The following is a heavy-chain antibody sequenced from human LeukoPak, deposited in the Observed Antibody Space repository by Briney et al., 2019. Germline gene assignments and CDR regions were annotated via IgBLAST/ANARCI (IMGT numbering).Heavy chain of an antibody. CDR1: GFTFSSYA. CDR2: ISGSGSST. V-gene: IGHV3-23*01. Sequence: GGSLRLSCAASGFTFSSYAMSWVRQAPGKGLEWVSTISGSGSSTYYANSVKGRFTISRDNSKNTLYLQMNSLRAEDTALYYCAKGDHYDTSGYDAFDIWGQGTMVTVSS. J-gene: IGHJ3*02. CDR3: AKGDHYDTSGYDAFDI. D-gene: IGHD3-22*01.